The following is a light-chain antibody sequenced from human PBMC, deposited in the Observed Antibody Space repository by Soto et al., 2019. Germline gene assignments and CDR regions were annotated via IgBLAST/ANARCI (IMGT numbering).Light chain of an antibody. J-gene: IGLJ2*01. CDR2: SNH. CDR1: SSNIGSNT. CDR3: AAWDDSLNGRV. Sequence: QSVLTQPPSASGTPGQRVTISCSGISSNIGSNTVNWYQQLPGTAPKLLIYSNHQRPSGVPDRFSGSKSGTSASLAISGLQSEDDADYYCAAWDDSLNGRVFGGGTKLTVL. V-gene: IGLV1-44*01.